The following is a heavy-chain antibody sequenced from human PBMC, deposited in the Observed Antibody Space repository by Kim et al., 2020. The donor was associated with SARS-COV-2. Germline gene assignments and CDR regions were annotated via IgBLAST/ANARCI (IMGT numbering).Heavy chain of an antibody. D-gene: IGHD3-16*01. CDR2: INHSGST. V-gene: IGHV4-34*01. CDR1: GGSFSGYY. CDR3: ARGSWGDYYGMDV. J-gene: IGHJ6*02. Sequence: SETLSLTCAVYGGSFSGYYWSWIRQPPGKGLEWIGEINHSGSTNYNPSLKSRVTISVDTSKNQFSLKLSSVTAADTAVYYCARGSWGDYYGMDVWGQGTTVTVSS.